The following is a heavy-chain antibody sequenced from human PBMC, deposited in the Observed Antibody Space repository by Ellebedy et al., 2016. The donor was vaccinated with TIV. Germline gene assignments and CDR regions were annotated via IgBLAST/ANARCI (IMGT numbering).Heavy chain of an antibody. CDR2: ISSGGSTI. CDR3: ARGNMVRGGAFDY. D-gene: IGHD3-10*01. Sequence: GESLKISCAASGFTFNSYEMNWVRQAPGKGLEWVSYISSGGSTIYYEDSVKGRFTISRDNAKSTLYLQMNSLRAEDAAVCYCARGNMVRGGAFDYWGQGTLVTVSS. CDR1: GFTFNSYE. V-gene: IGHV3-48*03. J-gene: IGHJ4*02.